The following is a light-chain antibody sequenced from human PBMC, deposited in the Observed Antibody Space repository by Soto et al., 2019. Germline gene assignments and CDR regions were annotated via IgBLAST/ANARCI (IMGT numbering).Light chain of an antibody. J-gene: IGLJ3*02. CDR2: EVS. CDR3: SSFTSSLTWV. V-gene: IGLV2-14*01. CDR1: ATDVGSYNY. Sequence: ALTQPASVSGSPGQSITISCTGTATDVGSYNYVSWYQQHPNKAPKLMIYEVSNRPSGISNRFFGSKSGNTASLTISGLQAEDEADYYCSSFTSSLTWVFGGGTKVTVL.